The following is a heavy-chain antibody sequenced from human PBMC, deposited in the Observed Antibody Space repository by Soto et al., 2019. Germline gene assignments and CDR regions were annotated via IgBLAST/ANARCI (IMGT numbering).Heavy chain of an antibody. Sequence: SETMSLTCTVSGDSISSSSYYWGWIRQPPGKGLEWIGSIYYSGSTYYNPSLKSRVTISVDTSKNQFSLKLSSVTAADTAVYYCARAGYSSGWGVLNDYYYGMDVWGQGTTVTVSS. CDR2: IYYSGST. J-gene: IGHJ6*02. CDR3: ARAGYSSGWGVLNDYYYGMDV. CDR1: GDSISSSSYY. V-gene: IGHV4-39*01. D-gene: IGHD6-19*01.